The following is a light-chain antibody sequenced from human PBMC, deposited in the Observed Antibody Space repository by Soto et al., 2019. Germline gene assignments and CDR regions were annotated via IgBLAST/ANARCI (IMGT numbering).Light chain of an antibody. CDR3: QSYDSSIVV. CDR1: SGSIASNY. J-gene: IGLJ2*01. V-gene: IGLV6-57*04. Sequence: FMLTQPHSVSKSPGKTVTISCTRSSGSIASNYVQWYQQRPGSAPTTVIYEDNQRPSGVPDRFSGSIDSSSNSASLTISGLKTEDEADYYCQSYDSSIVVFGGGTKLTVL. CDR2: EDN.